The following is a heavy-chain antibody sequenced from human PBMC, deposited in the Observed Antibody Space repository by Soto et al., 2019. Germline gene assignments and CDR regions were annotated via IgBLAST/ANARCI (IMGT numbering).Heavy chain of an antibody. CDR2: VQNGGSS. Sequence: PSETLSLTCTVSGGSVNSGSFHWSWIRQPPGRGLEWIGQVQNGGSSNCNSSLKSRVTISLDPPKNQISLRLTSVTAADTAVYYCAREGGGYRFDYWGQGALVTVSS. J-gene: IGHJ4*02. CDR3: AREGGGYRFDY. V-gene: IGHV4-61*01. CDR1: GGSVNSGSFH. D-gene: IGHD1-26*01.